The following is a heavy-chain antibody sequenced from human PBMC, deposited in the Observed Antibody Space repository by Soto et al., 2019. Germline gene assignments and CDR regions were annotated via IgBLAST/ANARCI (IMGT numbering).Heavy chain of an antibody. CDR3: ARDSGATLSSS. Sequence: QVQLVQSGAEVKKPGSSVKVSCKASGGTFSSYRINWVRQAPGQGLEWVGGIVPIYRTADYAQKLQGRVTITADESARTAYMELRSLKSQDTAFYYCARDSGATLSSSWGQGTLVTVSS. CDR1: GGTFSSYR. CDR2: IVPIYRTA. J-gene: IGHJ4*02. V-gene: IGHV1-69*01. D-gene: IGHD6-13*01.